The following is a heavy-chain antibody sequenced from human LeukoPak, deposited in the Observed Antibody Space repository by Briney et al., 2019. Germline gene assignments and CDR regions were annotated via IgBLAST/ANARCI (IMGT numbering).Heavy chain of an antibody. V-gene: IGHV1-2*02. CDR3: AGDMDRGVILRRVLEY. Sequence: GASVKVSCKASGYTFTGYYMHWVRQAPGQGLEWMGWINPNSGGTNYAQKFQGRVTMTRDTSINTAYMELSRLRSDDTAVYYCAGDMDRGVILRRVLEYWGQGTLVTVSS. CDR2: INPNSGGT. D-gene: IGHD3-10*01. J-gene: IGHJ4*02. CDR1: GYTFTGYY.